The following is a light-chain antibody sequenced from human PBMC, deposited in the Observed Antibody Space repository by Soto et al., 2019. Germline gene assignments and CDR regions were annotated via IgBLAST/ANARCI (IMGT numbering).Light chain of an antibody. CDR1: SNTIGGYNV. V-gene: IGLV2-23*01. CDR2: EGI. CDR3: CSYVGATTYV. Sequence: QAVLTHPASVSGSPGQSITISCTGTSNTIGGYNVVSWYQQHPGTAPKVIIYEGIKRPSGVSNRFSGSISGSTASLTISGLQAEDEADYYCCSYVGATTYVFGTGTKVTAL. J-gene: IGLJ1*01.